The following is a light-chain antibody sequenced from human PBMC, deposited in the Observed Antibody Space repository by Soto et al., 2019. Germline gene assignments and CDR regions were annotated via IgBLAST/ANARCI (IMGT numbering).Light chain of an antibody. V-gene: IGLV1-40*01. CDR1: SSNIGAGYD. J-gene: IGLJ2*01. CDR3: QSYDSSLSAL. Sequence: QSVLTQPPSVSGSPVQRVTISCTGSSSNIGAGYDVHWYQQLPGTAPKLLIYGNTNRPSGVPDRFSGSKSGTSASLAITGLKAEDEADYYCQSYDSSLSALFGGGTKLTVL. CDR2: GNT.